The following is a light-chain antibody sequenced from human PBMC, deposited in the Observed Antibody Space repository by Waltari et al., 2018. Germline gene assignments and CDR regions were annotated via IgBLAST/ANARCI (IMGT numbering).Light chain of an antibody. J-gene: IGKJ4*01. CDR1: QTLLHNNGNKY. V-gene: IGKV2-28*01. CDR2: LGS. Sequence: DIVMTQSPLSLPVTPGAPASIPCRFSQTLLHNNGNKYLDWYVQKPGQSPQLLIYLGSNRASGVPDRFSGSGSGTDFTLEISSVEADDVGIYYCMQALESPLTFGGGTQLEIK. CDR3: MQALESPLT.